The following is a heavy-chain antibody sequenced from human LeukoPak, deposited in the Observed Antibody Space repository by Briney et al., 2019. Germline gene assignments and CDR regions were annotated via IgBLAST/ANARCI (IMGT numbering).Heavy chain of an antibody. V-gene: IGHV1-18*01. CDR1: GYTFTSYG. J-gene: IGHJ3*02. CDR2: ISAYNGNT. D-gene: IGHD3-3*01. Sequence: ASVKVSCKASGYTFTSYGISWVRQAPGQGLEWMGWISAYNGNTNYAQKLQGRVTMTTDTSTSTAYMELRSLRSDDTAVYYCARDTLRFLKWLLSPIDAFDIWGQGTMVTVSS. CDR3: ARDTLRFLKWLLSPIDAFDI.